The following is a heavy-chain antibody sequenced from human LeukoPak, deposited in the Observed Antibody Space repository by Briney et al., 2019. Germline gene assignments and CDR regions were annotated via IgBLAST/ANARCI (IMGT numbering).Heavy chain of an antibody. V-gene: IGHV3-7*01. J-gene: IGHJ4*02. CDR3: AVISGDGEGYFSYFDY. Sequence: PGGSLRLTCAASGFTFSSYWMSWVRQAPVKGLEWVANIKQDGSEKYYVDCVKGRFTISRDNAKNSLYLQMNSLRAEDTAVYYCAVISGDGEGYFSYFDYWGQGTLVTVSS. D-gene: IGHD3-10*01. CDR1: GFTFSSYW. CDR2: IKQDGSEK.